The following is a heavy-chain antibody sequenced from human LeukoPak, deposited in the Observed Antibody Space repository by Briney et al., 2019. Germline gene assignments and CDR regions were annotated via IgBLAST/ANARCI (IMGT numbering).Heavy chain of an antibody. D-gene: IGHD3-10*01. CDR1: GFTFSSYG. V-gene: IGHV3-30*02. Sequence: GGSLRLSCAASGFTFSSYGMHWVRQAPGKGLEWVAFIRYDGSNKYYADSVKGRFTISRDNSKNTLYLQMNSLRAEDTAVYYCAKDPGITMVRGVAPSDYWGQGTLVTVSS. J-gene: IGHJ4*02. CDR2: IRYDGSNK. CDR3: AKDPGITMVRGVAPSDY.